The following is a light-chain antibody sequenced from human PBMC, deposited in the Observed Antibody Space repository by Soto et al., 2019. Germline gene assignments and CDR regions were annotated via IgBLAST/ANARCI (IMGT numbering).Light chain of an antibody. Sequence: EIVLTQSPGTLSLSPGERATLSCRSSQSVSSTYLIWYQQKPGQAPRLLIYGASSRATGIPARFSGSGSGTDFTLTISSLEPEDFAVYYCQQRSNWPPEITFGQGTRLDIK. CDR1: QSVSSTY. CDR2: GAS. J-gene: IGKJ5*01. V-gene: IGKV3D-20*02. CDR3: QQRSNWPPEIT.